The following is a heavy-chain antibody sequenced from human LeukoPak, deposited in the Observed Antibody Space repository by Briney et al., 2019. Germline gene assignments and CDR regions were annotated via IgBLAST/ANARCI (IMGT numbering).Heavy chain of an antibody. J-gene: IGHJ6*02. CDR2: ISGSGGST. D-gene: IGHD3-10*01. CDR3: AKVHHPTIRGNYGMDV. V-gene: IGHV3-23*01. Sequence: GGSLRLSCAASGFTFSDYYMTWIRQAPGKWLEWVSAISGSGGSTYYADSVKGRFTISRDNSKNTLYLQMNSLRAEDTAVYYCAKVHHPTIRGNYGMDVWGQGTTVTVSS. CDR1: GFTFSDYY.